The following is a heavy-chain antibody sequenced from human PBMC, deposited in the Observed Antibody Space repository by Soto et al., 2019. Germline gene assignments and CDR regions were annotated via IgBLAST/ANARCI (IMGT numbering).Heavy chain of an antibody. J-gene: IGHJ4*02. D-gene: IGHD1-26*01. CDR2: IYYSGST. Sequence: SETLSLTCTVSGGSISSYYWSWIRQPPGKGLEWIGYIYYSGSTNYNPSLKSRVTISVDTSKNQFSLKLSSVTAADTAVYYCARVIRKLNYFDYWGQGTLVTVSS. CDR3: ARVIRKLNYFDY. CDR1: GGSISSYY. V-gene: IGHV4-59*01.